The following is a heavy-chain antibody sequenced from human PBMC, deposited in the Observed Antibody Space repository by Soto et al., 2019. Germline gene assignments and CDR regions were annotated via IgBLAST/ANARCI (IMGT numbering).Heavy chain of an antibody. CDR2: INPNSGGT. D-gene: IGHD6-19*01. Sequence: VKVSCKASGYTFTGYYMHWVRQAPGQGLEWMGWINPNSGGTNYAQKFQGWVTMTRDTSISTAYMELSRLRSDDTAVYYCARVAAVAGTGAFDIWGQGTMVTVSS. J-gene: IGHJ3*02. CDR1: GYTFTGYY. CDR3: ARVAAVAGTGAFDI. V-gene: IGHV1-2*04.